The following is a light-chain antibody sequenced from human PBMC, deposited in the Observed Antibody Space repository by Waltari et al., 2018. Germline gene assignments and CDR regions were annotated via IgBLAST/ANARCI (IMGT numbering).Light chain of an antibody. J-gene: IGKJ4*01. CDR1: QSISNW. CDR3: QQYNSYSLLT. CDR2: KAS. V-gene: IGKV1-5*03. Sequence: DIQMTQFPATLFASVGDRFTITCRASQSISNWLAWYQQKPGKAPKLLIYKASTLESGVPSRFSGSGSGTEFTLTISSLQPDDFATYYCQQYNSYSLLTFGGGTKVEIK.